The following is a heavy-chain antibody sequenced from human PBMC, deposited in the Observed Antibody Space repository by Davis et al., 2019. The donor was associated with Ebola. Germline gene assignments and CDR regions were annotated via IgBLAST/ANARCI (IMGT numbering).Heavy chain of an antibody. D-gene: IGHD5-12*01. CDR1: GFTFSRSA. V-gene: IGHV3-30-3*01. CDR3: ARDAFSGRIDY. J-gene: IGHJ4*02. Sequence: GGSLRLSCVASGFTFSRSAMHWVRQAPGKGLEWVAVISYDGSNKYYADSVKGRFTISRDNSKNTLYLQMNSLRAEDTAVYYCARDAFSGRIDYWGQGTLVTVSS. CDR2: ISYDGSNK.